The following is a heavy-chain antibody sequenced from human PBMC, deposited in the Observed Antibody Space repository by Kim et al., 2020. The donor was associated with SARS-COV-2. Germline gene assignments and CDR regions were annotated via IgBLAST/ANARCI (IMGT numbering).Heavy chain of an antibody. Sequence: GGSLRLSCAASGFTFSSYGMHWVRQAPGKGLEWVAVIWYDGSNKYYADSVKGRFTISRDNSKNTLYLQMNSLRAEDTAVYYCAKFSELSGMDVWGQGTTVTVSS. CDR3: AKFSELSGMDV. D-gene: IGHD1-7*01. CDR2: IWYDGSNK. J-gene: IGHJ6*02. V-gene: IGHV3-33*06. CDR1: GFTFSSYG.